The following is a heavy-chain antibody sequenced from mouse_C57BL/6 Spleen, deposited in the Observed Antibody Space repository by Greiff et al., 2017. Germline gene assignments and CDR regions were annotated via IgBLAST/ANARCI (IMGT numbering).Heavy chain of an antibody. CDR2: ISIGNGST. D-gene: IGHD1-1*01. Sequence: VQLQQSGAELVRPGSSVKMSCKTSGYTFTSYGINWVKQRPGQGLEWIGYISIGNGSTLYNEKFKGKATLTSDTSSSTAYMQLSSLTSEDSAIYFCARSRDYGSSYYLDYWGQGTTLTVSS. CDR3: ARSRDYGSSYYLDY. J-gene: IGHJ2*01. CDR1: GYTFTSYG. V-gene: IGHV1-58*01.